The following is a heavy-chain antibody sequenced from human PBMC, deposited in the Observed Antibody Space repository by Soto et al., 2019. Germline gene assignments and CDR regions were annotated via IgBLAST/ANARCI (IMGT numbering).Heavy chain of an antibody. D-gene: IGHD2-21*02. CDR1: GINFNDYG. Sequence: EVQLVESGGVLVQPGRSLRLSCGASGINFNDYGMHWVRQVPGKGLGWVSGISWTGGPIGYSDSVKGRFTIYRDNAKNSLYLHMNSLRAEDTALYYCTKDTRRNGDYGPHYFDYWGQGTLVTVSS. CDR3: TKDTRRNGDYGPHYFDY. V-gene: IGHV3-9*01. J-gene: IGHJ4*02. CDR2: ISWTGGPI.